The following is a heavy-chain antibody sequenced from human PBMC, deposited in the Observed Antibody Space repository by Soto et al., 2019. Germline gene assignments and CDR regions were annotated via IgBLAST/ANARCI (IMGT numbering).Heavy chain of an antibody. D-gene: IGHD3-3*01. CDR1: GFTFSSYA. CDR2: ISGSGGST. J-gene: IGHJ5*02. CDR3: AKDPLITIFGVVKVFDP. Sequence: EVQLLESGGGLVQPGGSLRLSCAASGFTFSSYAMSWVRQAPGKGLEWVSTISGSGGSTYYADSVKGRFTISRDNSKNTLYLQMNSLRAEDTAVYYCAKDPLITIFGVVKVFDPWGLGTLVTVSS. V-gene: IGHV3-23*01.